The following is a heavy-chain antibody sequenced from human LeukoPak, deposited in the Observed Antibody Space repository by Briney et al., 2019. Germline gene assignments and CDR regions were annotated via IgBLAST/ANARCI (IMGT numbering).Heavy chain of an antibody. J-gene: IGHJ3*02. V-gene: IGHV1-69*06. CDR2: IIPIFGTA. CDR3: ARVRDGYNDAYDI. Sequence: SVKVSCKASGGTFSSYAISWVRQAPGQGLEWMGGIIPIFGTANYAQKFQGRVTITADKSTSTAYMELSSLRSEDTAVYYCARVRDGYNDAYDIWGQGTMVTVSS. D-gene: IGHD5-24*01. CDR1: GGTFSSYA.